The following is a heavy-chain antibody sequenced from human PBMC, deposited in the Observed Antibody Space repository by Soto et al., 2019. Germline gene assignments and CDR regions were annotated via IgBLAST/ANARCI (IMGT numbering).Heavy chain of an antibody. CDR3: GSDSHGVDLGY. CDR1: GFSFSDYY. CDR2: ISGSGSVI. Sequence: PGGSLRLSCAVSGFSFSDYYMSWIRQAPGKGLEWVSYISGSGSVIYYADSVKGRFTISRDDAKNSLYLQMNSLRAEDTAVYYCGSDSHGVDLGYWGQGTLVTVSS. D-gene: IGHD4-17*01. V-gene: IGHV3-11*01. J-gene: IGHJ4*02.